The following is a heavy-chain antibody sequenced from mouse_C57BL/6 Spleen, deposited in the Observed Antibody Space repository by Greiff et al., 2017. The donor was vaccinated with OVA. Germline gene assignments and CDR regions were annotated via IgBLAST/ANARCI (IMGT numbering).Heavy chain of an antibody. CDR1: GFTFSSYA. D-gene: IGHD2-5*01. J-gene: IGHJ4*01. Sequence: EVKVEESGEGLVKPGGSLKLSCAASGFTFSSYAMSWVRQTPEKRLEWVAYISSGGDYIYYADTVKGRFTISRDNARNTLYLQMSSLKSEDTAMYYCTRVVTSLMDYWGQGTSVTVSS. V-gene: IGHV5-9-1*02. CDR3: TRVVTSLMDY. CDR2: ISSGGDYI.